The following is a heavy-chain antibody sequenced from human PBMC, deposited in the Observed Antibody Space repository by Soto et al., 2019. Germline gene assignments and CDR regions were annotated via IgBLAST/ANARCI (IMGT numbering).Heavy chain of an antibody. Sequence: QITLKESGPTLVRPTQTLTLTCTSSGFSLSTSGLGVGWIRQPPGKALEWLALIYWNDDKRYRPSLKARLTITKDTSKTQVVPTMTNMDPVDTATYYCAHRPSGWYLFDYWGQGTLVTVSS. CDR3: AHRPSGWYLFDY. D-gene: IGHD6-19*01. CDR2: IYWNDDK. V-gene: IGHV2-5*01. CDR1: GFSLSTSGLG. J-gene: IGHJ4*02.